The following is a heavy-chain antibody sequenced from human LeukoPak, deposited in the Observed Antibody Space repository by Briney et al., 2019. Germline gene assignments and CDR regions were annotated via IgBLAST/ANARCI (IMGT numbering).Heavy chain of an antibody. J-gene: IGHJ3*02. CDR3: TRPLITYCGGDCYATDAFDI. Sequence: GGSRRLSCAASGFTFSGSAMHWVRQASGKGLEWVGRIRSKANSYATAYAASVKGRFTISRDDSKNTAYLQMNSLKTADTAVYYCTRPLITYCGGDCYATDAFDIWGQGTMVTVSS. V-gene: IGHV3-73*01. CDR2: IRSKANSYAT. CDR1: GFTFSGSA. D-gene: IGHD2-21*02.